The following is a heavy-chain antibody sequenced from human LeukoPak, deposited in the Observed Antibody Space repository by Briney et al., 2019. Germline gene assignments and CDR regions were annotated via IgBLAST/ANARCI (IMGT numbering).Heavy chain of an antibody. V-gene: IGHV3-11*01. D-gene: IGHD7-27*01. CDR3: ARDRDWGSYFDS. CDR2: IISTGNTK. CDR1: GFTFSDYY. J-gene: IGHJ4*02. Sequence: GGSLRLSCAASGFTFSDYYMSWIRQAPGKGLEGVSFIISTGNTKYYADSVKGRFTISRDNAKNSVYLQMNSLRAEDTAVYYCARDRDWGSYFDSWGQGTLVTVSS.